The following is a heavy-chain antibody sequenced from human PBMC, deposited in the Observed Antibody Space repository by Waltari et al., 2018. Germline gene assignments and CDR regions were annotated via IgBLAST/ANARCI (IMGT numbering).Heavy chain of an antibody. J-gene: IGHJ4*02. V-gene: IGHV3-48*03. CDR2: ISSSGSTI. D-gene: IGHD2-15*01. CDR3: ARDVCSGGSCYSFDY. CDR1: GFTFSSYE. Sequence: EVQLVESGGGLVQPGGSLRLSCAASGFTFSSYEMNWVRQAPGKGLEWVSYISSSGSTIYYADSVKGRFTISRDNAKNSLYLQMNSLRAEDTAVYYCARDVCSGGSCYSFDYWGQGTLVTVSS.